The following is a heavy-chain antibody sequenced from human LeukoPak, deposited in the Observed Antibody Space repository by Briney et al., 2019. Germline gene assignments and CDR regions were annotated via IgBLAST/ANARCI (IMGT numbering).Heavy chain of an antibody. V-gene: IGHV3-23*01. D-gene: IGHD5-12*01. Sequence: GGSLRLSCAASGFTFNSYAMSWVRQARGKGLEWVSAISGSGGSTYYADSVKGRFTISRDNSKNTLYLQMSSLRAEDTAVYYCAKTDIVATIGFDYWGQGTLVTVSS. CDR1: GFTFNSYA. J-gene: IGHJ4*02. CDR3: AKTDIVATIGFDY. CDR2: ISGSGGST.